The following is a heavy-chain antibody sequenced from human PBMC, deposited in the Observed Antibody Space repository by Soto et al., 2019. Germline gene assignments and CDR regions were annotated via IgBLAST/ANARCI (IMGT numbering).Heavy chain of an antibody. CDR2: IHNSGTS. Sequence: SETLSLTCAVSGCSINSSDYHWSWTRQSPAKGLEWIGYIHNSGTSFYNPSLRGRVTVTLDTSRSQFSLTLASVTAADTAVYYCVREERIAAPQLDYWGQGIPVTVSS. CDR3: VREERIAAPQLDY. D-gene: IGHD6-6*01. V-gene: IGHV4-30-4*01. CDR1: GCSINSSDYH. J-gene: IGHJ4*02.